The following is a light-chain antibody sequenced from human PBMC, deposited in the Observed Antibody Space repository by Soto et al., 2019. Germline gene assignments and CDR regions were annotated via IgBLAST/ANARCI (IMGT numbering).Light chain of an antibody. J-gene: IGKJ1*01. V-gene: IGKV3-15*01. CDR3: QQYNNWWT. CDR1: QTISSN. Sequence: EIVMTQSPATLSVSPGEGATLSCRASQTISSNLAWYQQKPGQAPRLLIYGASTRATGVPARFSVSGAGTEFTLTISSLQSEDFGVYYCQQYNNWWTFGQGTKVDI. CDR2: GAS.